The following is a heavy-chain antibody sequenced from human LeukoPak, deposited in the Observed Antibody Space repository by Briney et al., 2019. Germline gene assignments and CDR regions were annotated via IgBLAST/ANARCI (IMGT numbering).Heavy chain of an antibody. V-gene: IGHV3-23*01. Sequence: GGSLRLSCAASGFTFSSYAMSWVRQAPGKGLEWVSAISGSGGSTYYADSVKGRFTISRDNAKNSLYLQMNSPRAEDTAVYYCARDYYDSSGYYYFDYWGQGTLVTVSS. D-gene: IGHD3-22*01. CDR3: ARDYYDSSGYYYFDY. J-gene: IGHJ4*02. CDR1: GFTFSSYA. CDR2: ISGSGGST.